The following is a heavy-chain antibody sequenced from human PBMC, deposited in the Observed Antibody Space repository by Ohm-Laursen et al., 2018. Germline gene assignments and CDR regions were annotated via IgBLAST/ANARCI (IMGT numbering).Heavy chain of an antibody. Sequence: GSLRLSCTASGFPFSAYSMNWVRQAPGKGLEWVSAISGSGGSTYYADSVKGRFTISRDNSKNTLYLQMNSLRAEDTAVYYCAKAGWFGELEGWFDPWGQGTLVTVSS. J-gene: IGHJ5*02. D-gene: IGHD3-10*01. CDR2: ISGSGGST. CDR3: AKAGWFGELEGWFDP. CDR1: GFPFSAYS. V-gene: IGHV3-23*01.